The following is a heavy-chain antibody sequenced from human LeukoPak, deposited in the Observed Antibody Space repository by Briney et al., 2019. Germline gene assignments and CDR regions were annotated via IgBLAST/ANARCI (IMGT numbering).Heavy chain of an antibody. Sequence: SETLSLTCTVSGGSISSGGYFWSWIRQPPGKGLEWIGYVYHNGATYYNPSLQSRVTMSVDRSKNQFSLKVNSVTAADTAVYYCARGDDYTGALNWYFDLWGRGSLVTV. V-gene: IGHV4-30-2*01. D-gene: IGHD4-11*01. CDR1: GGSISSGGYF. J-gene: IGHJ2*01. CDR2: VYHNGAT. CDR3: ARGDDYTGALNWYFDL.